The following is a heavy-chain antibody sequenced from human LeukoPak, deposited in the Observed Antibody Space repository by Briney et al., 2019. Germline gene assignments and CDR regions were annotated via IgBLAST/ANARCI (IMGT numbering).Heavy chain of an antibody. Sequence: GSLRLSCAAPGFTFSSYSMNWVRQAPGKGLEWIGYVSFSGTTKYSPSLNSRVTISRDTSKNQFSLRVNSVTAADTAVYYCTRSRVSGSYFVYHSGMDVWGQGTTVIVS. CDR3: TRSRVSGSYFVYHSGMDV. J-gene: IGHJ6*02. V-gene: IGHV4-59*12. CDR1: GFTFSSYS. CDR2: VSFSGTT. D-gene: IGHD1-26*01.